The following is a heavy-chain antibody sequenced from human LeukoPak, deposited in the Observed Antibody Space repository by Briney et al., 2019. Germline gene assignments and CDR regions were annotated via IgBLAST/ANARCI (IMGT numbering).Heavy chain of an antibody. J-gene: IGHJ6*02. CDR3: ARDRYGDHDYYYGMHV. Sequence: GGSLRLSCAASRFTFSNYGMHWVRQAPGKGLEWVAVIWYDGSNKYYADFVKGRFTIFRDNSKNTLYLQMNSLRAEDTAVYYCARDRYGDHDYYYGMHVWGQGTTVTVSS. CDR1: RFTFSNYG. D-gene: IGHD4-17*01. CDR2: IWYDGSNK. V-gene: IGHV3-33*01.